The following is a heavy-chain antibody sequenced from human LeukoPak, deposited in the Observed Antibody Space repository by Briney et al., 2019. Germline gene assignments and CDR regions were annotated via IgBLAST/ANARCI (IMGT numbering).Heavy chain of an antibody. CDR2: IYSGGST. V-gene: IGHV3-53*01. J-gene: IGHJ6*02. Sequence: PSETLSLTCAVYGGSFSGYYMSWVRQAPGKGLEWVSVIYSGGSTYYADPVKGRFTISRDNSKNTLYLQMNSLRAEDTAVYYCARDEHYYYGMDVWGQGTTVTVSS. CDR3: ARDEHYYYGMDV. CDR1: GGSFSGYY.